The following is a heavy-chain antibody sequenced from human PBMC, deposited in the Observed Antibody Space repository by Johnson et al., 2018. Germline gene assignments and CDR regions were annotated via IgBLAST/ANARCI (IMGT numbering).Heavy chain of an antibody. V-gene: IGHV3-72*01. CDR1: GFTFXTAX. D-gene: IGHD3-10*01. J-gene: IGHJ4*02. CDR3: ARETGAYYYGSGSKFDY. CDR2: TRNKANSYTT. Sequence: HPPESLRLSCAGSGFTFXTAXMNWVRQAPGKGLEWVGRTRNKANSYTTEYAASVKGRFTISRDDSKNSLYLQMNSLRAEETAVYYCARETGAYYYGSGSKFDYWGQGTLVTVSS.